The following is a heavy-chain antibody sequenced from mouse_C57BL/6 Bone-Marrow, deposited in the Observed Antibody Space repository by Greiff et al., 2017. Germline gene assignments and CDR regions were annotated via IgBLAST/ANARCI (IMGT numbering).Heavy chain of an antibody. V-gene: IGHV1-54*01. D-gene: IGHD4-1*01. CDR1: GYAFTNYL. CDR3: ARSKNWDSWFAY. CDR2: INPGSGGT. Sequence: QVHVKQSGAELVRPGTSVKVSCKASGYAFTNYLIEWVQQRPGQGLEWIGVINPGSGGTNYNEKFTGKGTLTADKSSSTAYMQLSSLTSEDAAVYFCARSKNWDSWFAYWGQGTRVTVSA. J-gene: IGHJ3*01.